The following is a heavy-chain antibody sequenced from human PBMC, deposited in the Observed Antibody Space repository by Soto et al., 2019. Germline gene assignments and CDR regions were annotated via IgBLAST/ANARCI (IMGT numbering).Heavy chain of an antibody. V-gene: IGHV1-2*04. Sequence: ASVKVSCKASGYTFTGYYMHWVGQAPGQGLEWMGWINPNSGGTNYAQKFQGWVTMTRDTSISTAYMELSRLRSDDTAVYYCARASISNQADYWGQGTLVTVSS. CDR1: GYTFTGYY. CDR3: ARASISNQADY. CDR2: INPNSGGT. J-gene: IGHJ4*02. D-gene: IGHD6-6*01.